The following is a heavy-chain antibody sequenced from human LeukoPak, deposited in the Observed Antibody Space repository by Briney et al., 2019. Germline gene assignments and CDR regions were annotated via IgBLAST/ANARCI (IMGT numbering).Heavy chain of an antibody. CDR3: AKGGYGGNYYMDV. CDR2: ISWNSGSI. CDR1: GFTFDDYA. Sequence: GGSLRLSCAASGFTFDDYAMHWVRQAPGKGLEWVSGISWNSGSIGYTDSVKGRFTISRDNAKNSLYLQMNSLRAEDTAVYYCAKGGYGGNYYMDVWGKGTTVTVSS. D-gene: IGHD4-23*01. V-gene: IGHV3-9*01. J-gene: IGHJ6*03.